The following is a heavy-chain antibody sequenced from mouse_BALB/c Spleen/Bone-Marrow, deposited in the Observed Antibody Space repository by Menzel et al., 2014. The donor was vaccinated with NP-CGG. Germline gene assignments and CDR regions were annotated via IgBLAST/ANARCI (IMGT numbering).Heavy chain of an antibody. CDR2: ISDGGSYT. V-gene: IGHV5-4*02. D-gene: IGHD2-1*01. J-gene: IGHJ4*01. CDR1: GFTFSDYY. CDR3: ARYGNYPMDY. Sequence: LVESGGGLVKPGGSLKLSCAASGFTFSDYYMYWVRQTPEKRLEWVATISDGGSYTYNPDSVKGRFTISRDNAKNNLYLQMSSLKSEDTAMYYCARYGNYPMDYWGQGTSVTVSS.